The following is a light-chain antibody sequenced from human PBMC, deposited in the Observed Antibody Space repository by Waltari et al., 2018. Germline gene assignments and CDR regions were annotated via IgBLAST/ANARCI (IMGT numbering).Light chain of an antibody. V-gene: IGKV3-20*01. Sequence: EIVLTQSPATLSLSPGEGATLSCRTSQNVRNFAWYQQKPGQAPRLLIYDASTRVTGIPDRFSGGGSGTDFTLTISRLEPADFAVYYCQRSGLSPPLTFGGGTKVEIK. J-gene: IGKJ4*01. CDR3: QRSGLSPPLT. CDR1: QNVRN. CDR2: DAS.